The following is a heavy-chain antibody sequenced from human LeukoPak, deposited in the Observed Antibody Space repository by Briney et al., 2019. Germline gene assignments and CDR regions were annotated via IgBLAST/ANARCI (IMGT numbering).Heavy chain of an antibody. Sequence: GGSLRLSCSASGFTFDDYAVSWFRQAPGKGLEWVGFIRSKAFGGTPEYAASVRGRFTIPRDDSKSIAYLQMNSLKTEDTAVYYCTRNTVTVHFDYWSQGTLVTVSS. D-gene: IGHD4-17*01. CDR1: GFTFDDYA. J-gene: IGHJ4*02. CDR3: TRNTVTVHFDY. V-gene: IGHV3-49*03. CDR2: IRSKAFGGTP.